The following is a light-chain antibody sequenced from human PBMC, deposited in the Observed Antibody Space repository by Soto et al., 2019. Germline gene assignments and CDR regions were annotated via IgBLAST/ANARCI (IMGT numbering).Light chain of an antibody. CDR1: QGISSY. CDR2: AAS. V-gene: IGKV1-8*01. J-gene: IGKJ2*01. CDR3: QQYYSYLYT. Sequence: AIRMTQSPSSLSASTGDRVTITCRASQGISSYLAWYQQKPGKAPKLLIYAASTLQSGVPSRFSGSGSGTDFTLTISCLQSEDFATYYCQQYYSYLYTFGQGTNLEIK.